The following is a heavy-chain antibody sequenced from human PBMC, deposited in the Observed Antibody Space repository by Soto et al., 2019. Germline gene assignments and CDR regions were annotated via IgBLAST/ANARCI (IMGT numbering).Heavy chain of an antibody. V-gene: IGHV4-39*01. J-gene: IGHJ4*02. Sequence: SETLSLTCIVSGDSITITNHHWGWIRQPPGEGLEWIGTISFTGTTYYNASLKSRLTMSVDTSKNQFSLKLRSVSAADTAVYYCGRHVPYGNAWGGDHWGRGSLVTVSS. CDR3: GRHVPYGNAWGGDH. CDR2: ISFTGTT. CDR1: GDSITITNHH. D-gene: IGHD7-27*01.